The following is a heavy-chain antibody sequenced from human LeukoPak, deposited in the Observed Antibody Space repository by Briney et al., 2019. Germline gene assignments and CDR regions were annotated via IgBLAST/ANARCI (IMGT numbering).Heavy chain of an antibody. V-gene: IGHV3-21*01. CDR1: GFTFSSYS. CDR2: ISSSSSYI. D-gene: IGHD6-19*01. CDR3: ARDPNQPGMAVAGTDY. J-gene: IGHJ4*02. Sequence: GGSLRLSCAASGFTFSSYSMNWVRQAPGKGLEWVSSISSSSSYIYYADSVKGRFTISRDNAKNSLYLQMNSLRAEDTAVYYCARDPNQPGMAVAGTDYWGQGTLVTVSS.